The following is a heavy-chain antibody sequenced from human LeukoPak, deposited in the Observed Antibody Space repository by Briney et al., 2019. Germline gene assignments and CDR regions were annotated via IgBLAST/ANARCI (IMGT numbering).Heavy chain of an antibody. CDR2: IYYSGST. Sequence: PSETLSLTCTVSGGSISSYYWSWIRQPPGKGLEWIGYIYYSGSTNYNPSLKSRVTISVDTSKNQFSLKLSSVTAADTAVYSCAGLKEYYDILTGYSPLSWFDPWGQGTLVTVSS. J-gene: IGHJ5*02. CDR3: AGLKEYYDILTGYSPLSWFDP. D-gene: IGHD3-9*01. V-gene: IGHV4-59*01. CDR1: GGSISSYY.